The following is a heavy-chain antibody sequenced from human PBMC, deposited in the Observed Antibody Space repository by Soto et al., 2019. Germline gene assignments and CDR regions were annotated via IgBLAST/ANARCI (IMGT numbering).Heavy chain of an antibody. V-gene: IGHV4-31*03. Sequence: QVQLQESGPGLVKPSQTLSLTCTVSGGSISSGGYYWSWIRQHPGKGLEWIGYIYYGGSTNYNPSLKSRGTISVDTSKNQFSLKLSSVTAAATAVYYCARSGYSYGPNPLLYWGQGTLVTVSS. CDR2: IYYGGST. D-gene: IGHD5-18*01. CDR3: ARSGYSYGPNPLLY. CDR1: GGSISSGGYY. J-gene: IGHJ4*02.